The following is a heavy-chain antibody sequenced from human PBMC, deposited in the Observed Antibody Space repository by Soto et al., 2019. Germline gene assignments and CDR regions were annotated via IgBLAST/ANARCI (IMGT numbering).Heavy chain of an antibody. CDR3: ARVAIAAAPYYFDY. V-gene: IGHV1-69*13. J-gene: IGHJ4*02. D-gene: IGHD6-13*01. CDR2: IIPIFGTA. CDR1: GGTFSSYA. Sequence: EASVKVSCKASGGTFSSYAISWVRQAPGQGLEWMGGIIPIFGTANYAQKFQGRVTITADESTSTAYMELSSLRSEDTAVYYCARVAIAAAPYYFDYWGQGTLVTVSS.